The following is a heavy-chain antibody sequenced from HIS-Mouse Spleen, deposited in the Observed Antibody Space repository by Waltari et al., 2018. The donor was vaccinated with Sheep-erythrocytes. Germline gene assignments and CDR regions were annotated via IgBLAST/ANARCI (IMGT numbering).Heavy chain of an antibody. CDR2: IRGSGGST. D-gene: IGHD7-27*01. CDR1: GFTFSSYA. CDR3: AKRRTGDGGLDY. V-gene: IGHV3-23*01. J-gene: IGHJ4*02. Sequence: EVQLLESGGGLVQPGGSLRLSCAASGFTFSSYAMSWVRQAPGKGRGCVSAIRGSGGSTYYAESVKGRFTISRDNSKNTLYLQMNSLRAEDTAVYYCAKRRTGDGGLDYWGQGTLVTVSS.